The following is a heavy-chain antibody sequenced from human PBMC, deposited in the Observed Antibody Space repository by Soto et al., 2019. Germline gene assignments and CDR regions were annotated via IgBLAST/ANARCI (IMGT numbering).Heavy chain of an antibody. V-gene: IGHV5-10-1*01. J-gene: IGHJ4*02. Sequence: PGESLKISCHGSGYTLFSFWIVWVRQVPGKGLEWVGRIDPGDSSATYSPTFQGHVTISADRSTRSAYLQWRSPRASDTAIYFCARRYCSRADCYSDSWGQGSLVTVSS. CDR1: GYTLFSFW. CDR2: IDPGDSSA. D-gene: IGHD2-2*01. CDR3: ARRYCSRADCYSDS.